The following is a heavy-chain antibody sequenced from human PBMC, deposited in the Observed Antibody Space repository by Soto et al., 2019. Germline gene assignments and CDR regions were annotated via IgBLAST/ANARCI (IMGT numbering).Heavy chain of an antibody. Sequence: PWGSLRLSCAASGFNFRDYYMTWIRQAPGKGLEWISYISIGGSTTYYADSVKGRFTISRDDAKNSLYLQMNSLRDEDTAVYYCARESRFLEWLSLNWFDPWGQGTLVTVSS. CDR3: ARESRFLEWLSLNWFDP. CDR1: GFNFRDYY. CDR2: ISIGGSTT. J-gene: IGHJ5*02. D-gene: IGHD3-3*01. V-gene: IGHV3-11*04.